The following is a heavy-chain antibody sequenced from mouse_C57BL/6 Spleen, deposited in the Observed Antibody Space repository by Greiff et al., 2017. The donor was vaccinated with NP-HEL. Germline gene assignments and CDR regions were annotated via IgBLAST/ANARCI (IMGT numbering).Heavy chain of an antibody. CDR3: ARSAPT. CDR2: IDPEDGET. V-gene: IGHV14-2*01. CDR1: GFNIKAYY. Sequence: EVQLQQSGAELVKPGASVKLSCTASGFNIKAYYMHWVTQRTEQGLEWIGRIDPEDGETKYAPQFQGKATRTADTSSHTAYLQRSSLRSEDTAVYCCARSAPTWGQGTLVTVSA. J-gene: IGHJ3*01.